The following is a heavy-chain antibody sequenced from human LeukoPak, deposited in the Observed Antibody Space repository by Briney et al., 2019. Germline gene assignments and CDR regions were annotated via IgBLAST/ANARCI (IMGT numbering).Heavy chain of an antibody. J-gene: IGHJ4*02. CDR1: GDSVPSNSAA. CDR2: TYYKSKWFN. D-gene: IGHD3-10*01. V-gene: IGHV6-1*01. CDR3: ARGADGYNNYYFDY. Sequence: SQTLSLTCAISGDSVPSNSAAWNWIRQSPSRGLEWLGRTYYKSKWFNDCAISVRSRITINPDTSKNQFSLQLNSVTPEDTAVYYCARGADGYNNYYFDYWGQGTLVTVSS.